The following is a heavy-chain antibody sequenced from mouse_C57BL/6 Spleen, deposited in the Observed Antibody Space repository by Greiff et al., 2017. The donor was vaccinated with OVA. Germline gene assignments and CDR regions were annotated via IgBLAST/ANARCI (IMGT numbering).Heavy chain of an antibody. V-gene: IGHV1-55*01. D-gene: IGHD2-5*01. Sequence: VQLQQPGAELVKPGASVKMSCKASGYTFTSYWITWVKQRPGQGLEWIGDIYPGSGSTNYNEKFKSKATLTVDTSSSTAYMQLSSLTSEDSAVYYCARGKDSNEAWFAYWGQGTLVTVSA. CDR1: GYTFTSYW. CDR3: ARGKDSNEAWFAY. J-gene: IGHJ3*01. CDR2: IYPGSGST.